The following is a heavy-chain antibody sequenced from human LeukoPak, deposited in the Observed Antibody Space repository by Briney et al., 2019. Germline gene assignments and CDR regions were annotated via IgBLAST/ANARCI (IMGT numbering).Heavy chain of an antibody. CDR1: GYTFTGYY. J-gene: IGHJ5*02. CDR3: ATGRRYGGNWFDP. Sequence: ASVKVSCKASGYTFTGYYMHWVRQAPGQGLEWMGWINPNHGDTNYAQKFQDRVSMTRDTSISTAYMHLSRLRSADTAVYYCATGRRYGGNWFDPWGQGTLVTVSS. V-gene: IGHV1-2*02. D-gene: IGHD4-23*01. CDR2: INPNHGDT.